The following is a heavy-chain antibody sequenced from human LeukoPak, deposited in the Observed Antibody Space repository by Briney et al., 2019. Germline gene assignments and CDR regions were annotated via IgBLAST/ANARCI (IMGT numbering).Heavy chain of an antibody. CDR3: ARADTATRNTY. V-gene: IGHV4-34*01. D-gene: IGHD5-18*01. CDR1: GGSFSGYY. Sequence: SETLSLTCAVYGGSFSGYYWSWLRQPPGKGRELIGQINHRASPNYNPSLKSRVTISVDTAKNQFSLTLSSVTAADTAVYYCARADTATRNTYWGQGTLVTVSS. J-gene: IGHJ4*02. CDR2: INHRASP.